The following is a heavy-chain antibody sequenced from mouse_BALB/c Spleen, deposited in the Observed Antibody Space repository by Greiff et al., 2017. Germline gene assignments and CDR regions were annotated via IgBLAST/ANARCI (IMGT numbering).Heavy chain of an antibody. J-gene: IGHJ1*01. V-gene: IGHV6-6*02. CDR1: GFTFSSYW. Sequence: EVKVEESGGGLVQPGGSMKLSCVASGFTFSSYWMSWVRQSPEKGLEWVAEIRLKSDNYATHYAESVKGKFTISRDDSKSRLYLQMNSLRAEDTGIYYCTREYDGYWYFDVWGAGTTVTVSS. D-gene: IGHD2-14*01. CDR3: TREYDGYWYFDV. CDR2: IRLKSDNYAT.